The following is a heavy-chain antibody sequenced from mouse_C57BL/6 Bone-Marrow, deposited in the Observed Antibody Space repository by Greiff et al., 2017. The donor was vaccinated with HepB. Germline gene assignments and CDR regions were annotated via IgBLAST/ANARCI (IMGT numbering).Heavy chain of an antibody. J-gene: IGHJ4*01. Sequence: QVQLQQPGAELVRPGSSVKLSCKASGYTFTSYWMDWVKQRPGQGLEWIGNIYPSDSETHYNQKFKDKATLTVDKSSSTAYMQRSSLTSEDSAVYYCARDYYYGSSPHAMDYWGQGTSVTVSS. CDR3: ARDYYYGSSPHAMDY. CDR1: GYTFTSYW. CDR2: IYPSDSET. V-gene: IGHV1-61*01. D-gene: IGHD1-1*01.